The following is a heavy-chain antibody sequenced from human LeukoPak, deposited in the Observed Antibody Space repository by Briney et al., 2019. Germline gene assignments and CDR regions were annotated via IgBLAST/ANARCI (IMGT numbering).Heavy chain of an antibody. D-gene: IGHD5/OR15-5a*01. CDR1: GGSINNYY. CDR2: IYYRGNT. CDR3: ARHFYDFNKAFDI. Sequence: SETLSLTCTVSGGSINNYYWTWIRQPPGKGLQWIGYIYYRGNTNYNPSLESRVTISVDTSKNQFSLKLSSVTAADTAVYYCARHFYDFNKAFDIWGQGTVVTVSS. J-gene: IGHJ3*02. V-gene: IGHV4-59*08.